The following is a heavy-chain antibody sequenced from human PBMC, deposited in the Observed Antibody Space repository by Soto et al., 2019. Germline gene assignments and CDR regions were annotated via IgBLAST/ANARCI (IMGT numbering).Heavy chain of an antibody. CDR3: AHSGTEMATIRGYFFDY. CDR1: GFSLSSSGVG. V-gene: IGHV2-5*02. D-gene: IGHD5-12*01. J-gene: IGHJ4*02. CDR2: IYWGDNK. Sequence: QITLKESGPTLVTPTQTLTLTCTFSGFSLSSSGVGVGWIRQPPGKALEWLALIYWGDNKLYSPSLKSRLSITKVTSKNQVVLSLTNMDPVDTATYYCAHSGTEMATIRGYFFDYWGQGTLVTVSS.